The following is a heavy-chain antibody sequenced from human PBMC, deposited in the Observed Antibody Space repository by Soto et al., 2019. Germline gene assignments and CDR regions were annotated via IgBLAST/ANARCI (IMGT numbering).Heavy chain of an antibody. CDR1: GGSISSYY. Sequence: QVQLQESGPGLVKPSETLSLTCTVSGGSISSYYWNWIRQPAGKGLEWIGRIYTSGSTNYNPSLKSRVTMSVDTSKNQFSLKLSSVTAADTAVYYCARVPYIVATTDYYYYYGMDVWGQGTTVTVSS. V-gene: IGHV4-4*07. CDR2: IYTSGST. D-gene: IGHD5-12*01. J-gene: IGHJ6*02. CDR3: ARVPYIVATTDYYYYYGMDV.